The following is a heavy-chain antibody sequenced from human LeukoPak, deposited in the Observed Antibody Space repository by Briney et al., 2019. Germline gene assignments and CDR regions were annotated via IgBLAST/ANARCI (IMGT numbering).Heavy chain of an antibody. J-gene: IGHJ4*02. CDR2: MSPNNGKT. CDR3: ARGPPESSSSDS. V-gene: IGHV1-8*01. CDR1: GYTFSNYD. D-gene: IGHD6-13*01. Sequence: ASVRVSCKASGYTFSNYDINWVRQATGQGLEWMGWMSPNNGKTGYAQNFQGRVIMTRDTSISTAYVELRRLRIEDTAVYYCARGPPESSSSDSWGQGTLVTVSS.